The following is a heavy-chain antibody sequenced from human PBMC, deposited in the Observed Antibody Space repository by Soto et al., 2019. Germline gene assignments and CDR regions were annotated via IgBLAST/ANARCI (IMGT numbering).Heavy chain of an antibody. V-gene: IGHV3-9*01. D-gene: IGHD6-19*01. CDR1: GFTFDDYA. J-gene: IGHJ4*02. CDR2: ISWNSGSI. CDR3: AKDILGRSSGWSGGVNYFDY. Sequence: PGGSLRLSCAASGFTFDDYAMHWVRQAPGKGLEWVSGISWNSGSIGYADSVKGRFTISRDNAKNSLYLQMNSLRAEDTALYYCAKDILGRSSGWSGGVNYFDYWGQGTLVTVSS.